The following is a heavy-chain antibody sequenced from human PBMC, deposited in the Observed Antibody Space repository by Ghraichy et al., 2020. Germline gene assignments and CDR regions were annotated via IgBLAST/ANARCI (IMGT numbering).Heavy chain of an antibody. D-gene: IGHD3-16*01. CDR1: GGSISSSSYF. CDR3: ARISPSFGGVTRARVFTGIDY. J-gene: IGHJ4*02. CDR2: IYYRGNT. Sequence: GSLRLSCTVSGGSISSSSYFWGWIRQPPGKGLEWIGSIYYRGNTYYNPPLKSRVTISVDMSKNQFSLKLSTVTAADTAVYYCARISPSFGGVTRARVFTGIDYWGQGTLVTVSS. V-gene: IGHV4-39*01.